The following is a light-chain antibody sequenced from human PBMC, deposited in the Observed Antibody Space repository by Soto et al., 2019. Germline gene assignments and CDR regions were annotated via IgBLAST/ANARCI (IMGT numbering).Light chain of an antibody. Sequence: DIKMTQSPSSVSASVGDRVPITCRARQGVSSWLAWYQQNPGTAPKLLIYAASSLQSGVPSRFSGSGSGADCTLTISSLQPEDMATYYRQQTNRIPLTLGGGTKVEIK. CDR3: QQTNRIPLT. CDR1: QGVSSW. CDR2: AAS. V-gene: IGKV1-12*01. J-gene: IGKJ4*01.